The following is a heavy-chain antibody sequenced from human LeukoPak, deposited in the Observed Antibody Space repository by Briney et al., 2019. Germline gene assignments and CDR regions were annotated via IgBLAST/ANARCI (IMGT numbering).Heavy chain of an antibody. Sequence: ASVKVSCKASGYTFTGYYMHWVRQAPGQGLEWMGWINPNSGGTNYAQKFQGRVTMTRDTSISTAYMELSRLRSDDTAVYYCARDQEAWIQLWPKDYYGMDVWGQGTTVTVSS. CDR1: GYTFTGYY. J-gene: IGHJ6*02. V-gene: IGHV1-2*02. CDR3: ARDQEAWIQLWPKDYYGMDV. D-gene: IGHD5-18*01. CDR2: INPNSGGT.